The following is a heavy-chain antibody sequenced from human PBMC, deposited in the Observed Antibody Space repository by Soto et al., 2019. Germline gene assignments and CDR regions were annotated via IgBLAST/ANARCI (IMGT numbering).Heavy chain of an antibody. CDR3: ALTAPYCSGGSCFPTSGLAFDY. D-gene: IGHD2-15*01. V-gene: IGHV2-5*01. J-gene: IGHJ4*02. Sequence: QITLKESGPTLVKPTQTLTLTCTFSGFSLSTSGVGVGWIRQPPGKALEWLALIYWNDDKRYSPSLKSRLTITEDTSKNQVVLTMTNMDPMDTATYYCALTAPYCSGGSCFPTSGLAFDYWGQGTLVTVSS. CDR1: GFSLSTSGVG. CDR2: IYWNDDK.